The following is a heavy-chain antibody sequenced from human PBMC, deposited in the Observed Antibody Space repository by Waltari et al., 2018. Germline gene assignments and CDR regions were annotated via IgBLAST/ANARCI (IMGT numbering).Heavy chain of an antibody. CDR3: AKDAFGNTYLDH. J-gene: IGHJ4*02. CDR2: IFFGGGDT. V-gene: IGHV3-33*03. CDR1: GFSLSSFV. Sequence: QVQLVESGGGVVQRGMSVRLSCEASGFSLSSFVMHWVRQAPGKGLEWVALIFFGGGDTYYADSVRGRFTISRDNSKNILYLDMNSLRPDDTALYYCAKDAFGNTYLDHWGQGTLVTVSS. D-gene: IGHD3-10*01.